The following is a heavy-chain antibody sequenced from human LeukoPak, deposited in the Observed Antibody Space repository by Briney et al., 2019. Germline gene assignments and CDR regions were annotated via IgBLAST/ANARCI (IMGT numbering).Heavy chain of an antibody. CDR3: AREVSGSGSYVDY. CDR2: IYTSGST. D-gene: IGHD3-10*01. V-gene: IGHV4-61*09. Sequence: PSETLSLTCTVSGGSISSGSYYWSWIRQPAGKGLEWIGHIYTSGSTDYNPSLKSRVTISVDTSKNQFSLKLSSVTAADTAVYYCAREVSGSGSYVDYWGQGTLVTVSS. CDR1: GGSISSGSYY. J-gene: IGHJ4*02.